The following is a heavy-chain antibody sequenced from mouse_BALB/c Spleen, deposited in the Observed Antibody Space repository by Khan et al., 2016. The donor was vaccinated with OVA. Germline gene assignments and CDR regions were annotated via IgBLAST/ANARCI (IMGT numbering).Heavy chain of an antibody. Sequence: QVQLKESGPGLVAPSQSLSITCTVSGFSLTGYGENWVRQPPGKGLEWLGMIWGDGSTDYNSALKSRLSISKDNSKSQVFLKMNSLQTDDTARYFCARELRLGWFAYWGQGTLVTVSA. CDR3: ARELRLGWFAY. CDR1: GFSLTGYG. D-gene: IGHD1-2*01. V-gene: IGHV2-6-7*01. CDR2: IWGDGST. J-gene: IGHJ3*01.